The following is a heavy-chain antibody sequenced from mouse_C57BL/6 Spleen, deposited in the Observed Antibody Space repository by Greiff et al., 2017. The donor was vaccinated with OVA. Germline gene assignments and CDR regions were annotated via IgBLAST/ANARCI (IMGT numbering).Heavy chain of an antibody. Sequence: QVQLQQPGTELVKPGASVKLSCKASGYTFTSYWMHWVKQRPGQGLKWIGDINPSNGGTNYNEKFKSKATLTVDKSSSTAYMQLSSLTADDSAVYYCARSSDGYYVDWYFDVWGTGTTVTVSS. CDR2: INPSNGGT. J-gene: IGHJ1*03. CDR3: ARSSDGYYVDWYFDV. V-gene: IGHV1-53*01. CDR1: GYTFTSYW. D-gene: IGHD2-3*01.